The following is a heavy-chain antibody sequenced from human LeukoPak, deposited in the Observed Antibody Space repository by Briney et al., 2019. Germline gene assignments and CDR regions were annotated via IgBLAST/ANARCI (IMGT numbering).Heavy chain of an antibody. J-gene: IGHJ4*02. Sequence: SVKVSCKASGGTFTSYAISWVRQAPGQGLEWMGGIIPIFGTANYAQKFQGRVTITADESTSTAYMELSSLRSEDTAVYYCARGYSSGWPFDYWGQGTLVTVSS. D-gene: IGHD6-19*01. V-gene: IGHV1-69*13. CDR1: GGTFTSYA. CDR2: IIPIFGTA. CDR3: ARGYSSGWPFDY.